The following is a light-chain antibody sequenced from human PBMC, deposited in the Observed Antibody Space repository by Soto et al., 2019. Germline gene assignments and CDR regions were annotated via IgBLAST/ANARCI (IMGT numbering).Light chain of an antibody. Sequence: QSVLTQPPSVSGSPGQRVTISCAGSSYNIGAGYDVNWYQQFPGTAPKLLIYDDTNRPSGVPDRFSGSKSANSASLAITGLQAEDEDKDYCQSSDSSLSGSVVFGGGTKLTVL. CDR1: SYNIGAGYD. J-gene: IGLJ2*01. CDR3: QSSDSSLSGSVV. V-gene: IGLV1-40*01. CDR2: DDT.